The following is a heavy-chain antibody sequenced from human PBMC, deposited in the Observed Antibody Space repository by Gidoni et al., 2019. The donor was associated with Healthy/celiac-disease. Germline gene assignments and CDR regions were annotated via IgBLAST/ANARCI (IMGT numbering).Heavy chain of an antibody. V-gene: IGHV3-66*01. CDR3: ARMYDFWSGYYTLDY. J-gene: IGHJ4*02. D-gene: IGHD3-3*01. CDR2: IYSGGST. Sequence: EVQLVESGGGLVQPGGSLRLSCAASGFTVGSNYMSWVRQAPGKGLEWVSVIYSGGSTDYADSVKGRFTISRDNSKNTLYLQMNSLRAEDTAVYYCARMYDFWSGYYTLDYWGQGTLVTVSS. CDR1: GFTVGSNY.